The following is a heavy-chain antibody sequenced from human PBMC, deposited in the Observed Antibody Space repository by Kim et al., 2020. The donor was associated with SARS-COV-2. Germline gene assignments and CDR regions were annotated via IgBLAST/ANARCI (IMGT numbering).Heavy chain of an antibody. CDR3: ARPIAAARRFDP. V-gene: IGHV4-39*01. D-gene: IGHD6-13*01. J-gene: IGHJ5*02. Sequence: YYNPALKSRVTISVDTSKNQFSLTLSSVTAADTAVYYCARPIAAARRFDPWGQGTLVTVSS.